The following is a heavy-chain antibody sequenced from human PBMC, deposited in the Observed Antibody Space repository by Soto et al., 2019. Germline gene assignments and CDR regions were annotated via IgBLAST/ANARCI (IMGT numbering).Heavy chain of an antibody. V-gene: IGHV1-69*01. Sequence: QVQLVQSGAEVKKPGSSVKVSCKASGGTFSSYAISWVRQAPGQGLEWLGGIIPIFGTANYAQKFQGRVTITADESTSTAYMELSSLRSEDTAVYYCARSMGGYDFRVEYYFDYWGQGTLVTVSS. J-gene: IGHJ4*02. CDR1: GGTFSSYA. CDR3: ARSMGGYDFRVEYYFDY. CDR2: IIPIFGTA. D-gene: IGHD5-12*01.